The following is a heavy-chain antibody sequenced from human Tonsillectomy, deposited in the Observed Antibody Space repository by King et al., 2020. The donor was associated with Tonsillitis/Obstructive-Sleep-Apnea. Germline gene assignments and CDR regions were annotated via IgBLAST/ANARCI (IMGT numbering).Heavy chain of an antibody. V-gene: IGHV4-34*01. CDR2: VTHTGSS. CDR1: GGSFSDSY. CDR3: ARGHLETFPDYYFYYYMDV. Sequence: VQLQQWGAGLLKPSETLSLTCAVYGGSFSDSYWTWVRQPPGKGLEWVGEVTHTGSSNYSPSLKSLVTISVDTSKNQFSLKLRSVTAADTAVYYCARGHLETFPDYYFYYYMDVWGKGTTVTVSS. J-gene: IGHJ6*03. D-gene: IGHD1-14*01.